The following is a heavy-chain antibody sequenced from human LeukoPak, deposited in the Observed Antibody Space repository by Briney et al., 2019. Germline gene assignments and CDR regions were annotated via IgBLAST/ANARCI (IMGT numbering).Heavy chain of an antibody. J-gene: IGHJ4*02. CDR3: ANDFWSGYYQY. CDR2: ISSSGGST. Sequence: PGGSLRLSCAASGFTFSSYAMSWVRQAPGKGLEWVSAISSSGGSTYYADSVKGRFTISRDNSKNTLYLQMNSLRAEDTAVYYCANDFWSGYYQYWGQGTLVTVSS. V-gene: IGHV3-23*01. CDR1: GFTFSSYA. D-gene: IGHD3-3*01.